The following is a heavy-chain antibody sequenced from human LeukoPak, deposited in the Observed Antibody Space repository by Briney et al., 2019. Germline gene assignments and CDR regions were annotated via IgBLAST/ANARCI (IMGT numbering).Heavy chain of an antibody. J-gene: IGHJ4*02. CDR1: GFTFSSYA. Sequence: GGSLRLSCAASGFTFSSYAMSWVRQAPGKGMEWVSAISGSGGSTYYADSVKGRFTISRDNSKNTLYLQMNSLRAEDTAVYYCAKVLPRAYYYDSSGSNYFDYWGQGTLVTVSS. V-gene: IGHV3-23*01. CDR2: ISGSGGST. CDR3: AKVLPRAYYYDSSGSNYFDY. D-gene: IGHD3-22*01.